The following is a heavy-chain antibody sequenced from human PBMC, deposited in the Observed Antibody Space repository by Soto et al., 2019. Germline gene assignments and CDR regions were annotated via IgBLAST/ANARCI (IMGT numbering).Heavy chain of an antibody. CDR1: GFAFGFYE. CDR3: TRDGYGDPYFYYGMDV. Sequence: VQLLESGGGLVQAGGSLRLSCAASGFAFGFYELSWVRQAPGKGLEWLLYITTSGDTIYYADSVKGRFTISRDNARNSLYLQMNSLRVEDTAVYYCTRDGYGDPYFYYGMDVWGQGTTVTVSS. J-gene: IGHJ6*02. D-gene: IGHD4-17*01. V-gene: IGHV3-48*03. CDR2: ITTSGDTI.